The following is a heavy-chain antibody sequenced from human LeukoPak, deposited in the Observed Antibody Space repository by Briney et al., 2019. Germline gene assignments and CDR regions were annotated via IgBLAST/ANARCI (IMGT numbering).Heavy chain of an antibody. CDR3: AKGSYYDSSGSFYFDY. J-gene: IGHJ4*02. CDR1: GFTFSSYA. CDR2: ISGSSDST. V-gene: IGHV3-23*01. D-gene: IGHD3-22*01. Sequence: GGSLRLSCAASGFTFSSYAMSWVRQAPGKGLEWVSAISGSSDSTYYADSVKGRFTISRDNSKNTLYVQVNSLGTEDTAAYYCAKGSYYDSSGSFYFDYWGQGTLVTVSS.